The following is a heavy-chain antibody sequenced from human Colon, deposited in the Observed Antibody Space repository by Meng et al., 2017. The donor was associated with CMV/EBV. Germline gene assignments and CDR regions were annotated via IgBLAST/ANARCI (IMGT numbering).Heavy chain of an antibody. J-gene: IGHJ5*02. CDR2: INPNSGDS. V-gene: IGHV1-2*02. Sequence: YTFTDYWMHGVRQAPGQGLEWMGWINPNSGDSNYAQKFQGRVTMTRDTSINTAYMELTSLRSDDTAVYYCARDGDHYCSSISCWFDPWGQGTLVTVSS. CDR1: YTFTDYW. D-gene: IGHD2-2*01. CDR3: ARDGDHYCSSISCWFDP.